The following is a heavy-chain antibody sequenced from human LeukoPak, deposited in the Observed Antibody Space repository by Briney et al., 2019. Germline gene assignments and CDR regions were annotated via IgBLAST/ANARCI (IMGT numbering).Heavy chain of an antibody. CDR2: IYPGDSDT. V-gene: IGHV5-51*01. Sequence: GESLKIPCKGSGYSFTSYWIGWVRQMPGKGLEWMGIIYPGDSDTRYSPSFQGQVTISADKSISTAYLQWSSLKASDTAMYYCGRLRDGYKSPRGFDYWGQGTLVTVSS. J-gene: IGHJ4*02. CDR1: GYSFTSYW. D-gene: IGHD5-24*01. CDR3: GRLRDGYKSPRGFDY.